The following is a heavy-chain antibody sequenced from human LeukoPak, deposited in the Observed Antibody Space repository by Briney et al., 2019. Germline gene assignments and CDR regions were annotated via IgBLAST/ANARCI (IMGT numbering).Heavy chain of an antibody. D-gene: IGHD4-17*01. CDR1: GFTFSSYA. J-gene: IGHJ4*02. CDR2: ISFDGSSK. CDR3: ARGAAYGDYGSIDY. V-gene: IGHV3-30-3*01. Sequence: LTGGSLRLSCAASGFTFSSYAMHWVRQAPGKGLEWVAVISFDGSSKYYADSVKGRFTISRDNSKNTLYLQVNSLRAEDTAVYYCARGAAYGDYGSIDYWGQGTLVIVSS.